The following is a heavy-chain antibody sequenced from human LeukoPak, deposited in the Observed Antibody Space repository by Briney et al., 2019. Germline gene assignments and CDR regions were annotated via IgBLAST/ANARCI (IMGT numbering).Heavy chain of an antibody. CDR2: IYYSGST. Sequence: SQTLSLTCTVSGGSISSGGYYWSWIRQHPGKGLEWIGYIYYSGSTYYNPSLKSRVTISVDRSKNQFSLKLSSVTAADTAVYYCARGPGIVVVPAAMPDNWFDPWGQGTLVTVSS. D-gene: IGHD2-2*01. CDR1: GGSISSGGYY. CDR3: ARGPGIVVVPAAMPDNWFDP. V-gene: IGHV4-31*03. J-gene: IGHJ5*02.